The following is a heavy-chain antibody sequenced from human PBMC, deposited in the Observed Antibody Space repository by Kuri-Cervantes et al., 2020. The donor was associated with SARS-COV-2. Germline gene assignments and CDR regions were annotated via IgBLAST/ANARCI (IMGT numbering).Heavy chain of an antibody. V-gene: IGHV4-59*01. Sequence: SETLSLTCTVSGSSINPYYWNWLRLTPGKALEWIGYVHHTGTTNYSPSLKSRLTISLDTSKSQFSPKLTSVTAADTALYYCARGEYSSGWVYWYLDLWGRGTLVTVSS. CDR2: VHHTGTT. CDR3: ARGEYSSGWVYWYLDL. CDR1: GSSINPYY. D-gene: IGHD6-19*01. J-gene: IGHJ2*01.